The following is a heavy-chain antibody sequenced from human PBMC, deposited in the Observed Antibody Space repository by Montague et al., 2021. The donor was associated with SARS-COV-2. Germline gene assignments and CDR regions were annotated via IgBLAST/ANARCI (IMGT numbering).Heavy chain of an antibody. J-gene: IGHJ4*02. D-gene: IGHD3-10*01. Sequence: LRLSCAASGFTVSSNYMSWVRQPPGKGLEWIGSIYYSGSTYYNPSLKSRVTISVDTSKNQFSLKLSSVTAADTAVYYCARPPGGLLWFGEFDYWGQGTLVTVSS. CDR2: IYYSGST. CDR3: ARPPGGLLWFGEFDY. CDR1: GFTVSSNY. V-gene: IGHV4-39*01.